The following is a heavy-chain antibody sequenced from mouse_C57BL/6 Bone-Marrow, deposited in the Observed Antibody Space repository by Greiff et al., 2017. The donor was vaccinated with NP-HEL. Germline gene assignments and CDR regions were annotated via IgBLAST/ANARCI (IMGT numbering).Heavy chain of an antibody. CDR3: ARGNWCNWYFDV. Sequence: QVQLQQPGAELVRPGSSVKLSCKASGYTFTSYWMHWVKQRPIQGLEWIGNIDPSDSETHYNQKFKDKATLTVDKSSSTAYMQLSSLTSEDSAVYYCARGNWCNWYFDVWGTGTTVTVAS. D-gene: IGHD2-1*01. V-gene: IGHV1-52*01. CDR1: GYTFTSYW. J-gene: IGHJ1*03. CDR2: IDPSDSET.